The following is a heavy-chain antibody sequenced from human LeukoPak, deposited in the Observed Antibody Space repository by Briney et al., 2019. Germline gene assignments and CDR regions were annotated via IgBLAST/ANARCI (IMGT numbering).Heavy chain of an antibody. CDR2: IYRGGAT. V-gene: IGHV3-53*01. CDR3: VRGPGSSWYQADY. J-gene: IGHJ4*02. Sequence: GGSLRLSCAASGFTVSSNYMSWVRQAPGKGLEWVSVIYRGGATYYADSVKGRFTISRDTSKNTLYLQMNSLRAEDTAVYYCVRGPGSSWYQADYWGQGTLVTVSS. CDR1: GFTVSSNY. D-gene: IGHD6-13*01.